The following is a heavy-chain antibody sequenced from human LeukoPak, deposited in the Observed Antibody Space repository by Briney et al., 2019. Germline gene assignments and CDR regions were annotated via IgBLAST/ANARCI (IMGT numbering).Heavy chain of an antibody. Sequence: SETLSLTCTVSGGSISSSSYYWGWIGQPPGEGLEWIGSIYYSGSTYYNPSLKSRVTISVDTSKNQFSLKLSSVTAADTAVYYCARTFEYSSSWYKFDYWGQGTLVTVSS. CDR3: ARTFEYSSSWYKFDY. CDR2: IYYSGST. V-gene: IGHV4-39*01. J-gene: IGHJ4*02. D-gene: IGHD6-13*01. CDR1: GGSISSSSYY.